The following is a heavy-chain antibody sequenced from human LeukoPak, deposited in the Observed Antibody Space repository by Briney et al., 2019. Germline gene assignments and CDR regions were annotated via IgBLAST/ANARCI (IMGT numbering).Heavy chain of an antibody. CDR1: GGSISSGGYY. D-gene: IGHD6-6*01. CDR2: IYYSGST. Sequence: SQTLSLTCTVSGGSISSGGYYWSWIRQHPGKGLEWIGYIYYSGSTYYNPSLKSRVTISKDTSKNQFSLKVSSVTVADTAVYYCARYSSSSAYYFDYWGQGTQVTVSS. CDR3: ARYSSSSAYYFDY. J-gene: IGHJ4*02. V-gene: IGHV4-31*03.